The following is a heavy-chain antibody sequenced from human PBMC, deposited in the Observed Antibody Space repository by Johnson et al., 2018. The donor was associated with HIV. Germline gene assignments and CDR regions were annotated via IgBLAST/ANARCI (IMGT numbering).Heavy chain of an antibody. Sequence: VQLVESGGGVVQPGRSLRLSCAASGFTFDDYAMHWVRQAPGKGLEWVSVIYSGGSTYYADSVKGRFTISRDNSKTTLYLQMNSLRAEDTAVYYCARGMVVAATKAFDIWGQGTMVTVSS. CDR3: ARGMVVAATKAFDI. V-gene: IGHV3-NL1*01. J-gene: IGHJ3*02. CDR2: IYSGGST. CDR1: GFTFDDYA. D-gene: IGHD2-15*01.